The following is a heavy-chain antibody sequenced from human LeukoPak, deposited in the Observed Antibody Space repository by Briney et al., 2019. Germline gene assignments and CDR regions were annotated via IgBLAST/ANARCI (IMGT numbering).Heavy chain of an antibody. J-gene: IGHJ4*02. CDR1: GFTFSSYA. CDR3: ARDSYGWHDRWDY. V-gene: IGHV3-30-3*01. D-gene: IGHD1-1*01. Sequence: GGSLRLSCAASGFTFSSYAMPWVRQAPGKGLEWVAVISYDGSNKYYADSVKGRFTISRDNAKNSVYLQMSSLRAEDTAVYYCARDSYGWHDRWDYWGQGTLVTVSS. CDR2: ISYDGSNK.